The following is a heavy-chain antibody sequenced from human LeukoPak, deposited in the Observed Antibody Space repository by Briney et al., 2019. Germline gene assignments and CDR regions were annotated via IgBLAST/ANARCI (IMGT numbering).Heavy chain of an antibody. J-gene: IGHJ5*02. CDR1: GGTFSSYA. D-gene: IGHD2-21*01. CDR2: IIPIFGTA. V-gene: IGHV1-69*05. CDR3: ARGPSMDWFDP. Sequence: SVKISCKASGGTFSSYAISWGRHAPGQGLEWMGGIIPIFGTANYAQKFQGRVTITTDESTSTAYMELSSLRSEDTAVYYCARGPSMDWFDPWGQGTLVTVSS.